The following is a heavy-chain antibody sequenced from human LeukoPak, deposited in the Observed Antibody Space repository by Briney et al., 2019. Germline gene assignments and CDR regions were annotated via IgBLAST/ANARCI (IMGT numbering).Heavy chain of an antibody. Sequence: GASVEVSCKASGGTFSSYAIIWVRQAPGQGLEWMGGIIPIFGTANYAQKFQGRVTITTDESTSTAYMELSSLRSEDTAVYYCARDRVQQQLVFTYWGQGTLVTVSS. CDR1: GGTFSSYA. D-gene: IGHD6-13*01. CDR3: ARDRVQQQLVFTY. CDR2: IIPIFGTA. V-gene: IGHV1-69*05. J-gene: IGHJ4*02.